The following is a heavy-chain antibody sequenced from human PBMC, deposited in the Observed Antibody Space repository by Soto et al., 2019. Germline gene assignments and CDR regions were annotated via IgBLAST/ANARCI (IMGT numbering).Heavy chain of an antibody. Sequence: EVQLVESGGGLVKPGGSLRLSCAASGFIFSRYTMNWVCQAPGKGLEWVSSISGSSTYIYYADSVKGRFTISRGNSLYLQMSSLRAEDTAVYYCVRGWLRDPWMYWGQGTLVTVSS. J-gene: IGHJ4*02. CDR1: GFIFSRYT. D-gene: IGHD5-12*01. V-gene: IGHV3-21*01. CDR3: VRGWLRDPWMY. CDR2: ISGSSTYI.